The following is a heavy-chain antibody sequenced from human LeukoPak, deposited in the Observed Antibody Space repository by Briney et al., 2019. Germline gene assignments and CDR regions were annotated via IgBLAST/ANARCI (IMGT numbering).Heavy chain of an antibody. J-gene: IGHJ5*02. CDR1: GGSISPYF. V-gene: IGHV4-59*01. CDR3: ARDDYRGVTNFDP. CDR2: ISYTGST. Sequence: SETLSLTCTVSGGSISPYFWSWMRQTPGKGLGWIGYISYTGSTNYNPALKSRVTISVDTSKNQFSLQLTSVTAADTAVYYCARDDYRGVTNFDPWGQGTLVTVSS. D-gene: IGHD3-10*01.